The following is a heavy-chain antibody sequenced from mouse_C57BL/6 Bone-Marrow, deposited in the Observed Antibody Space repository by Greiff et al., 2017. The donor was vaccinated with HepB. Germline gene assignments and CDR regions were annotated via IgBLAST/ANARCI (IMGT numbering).Heavy chain of an antibody. J-gene: IGHJ1*03. CDR1: GFTFNTYA. CDR3: VRDRSGNLGWYFDV. Sequence: DVKLVESGGGLVQPKGSLKLSCAASGFTFNTYAMHWVRQAPGKGLEWVARIRSKSSNYATYYADSVKDRFTISRDDSQSMLYLQMNNLKTEDTAMYYGVRDRSGNLGWYFDVWGTGTTVTVSS. V-gene: IGHV10-3*01. D-gene: IGHD2-1*01. CDR2: IRSKSSNYAT.